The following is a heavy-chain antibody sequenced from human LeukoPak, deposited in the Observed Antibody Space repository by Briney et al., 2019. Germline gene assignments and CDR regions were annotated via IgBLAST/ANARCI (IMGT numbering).Heavy chain of an antibody. CDR3: ARGYSGYDPPLDY. V-gene: IGHV3-30-3*01. D-gene: IGHD5-12*01. CDR1: GFTFSSYA. Sequence: GGSLRLSCAASGFTFSSYAMHWIRQAPGKGLEWVAVISYDGSNKYYADSVKGRFTISRDNSKNTLYLQMNSLRAEDTAVYYCARGYSGYDPPLDYWGQGTLVTVSS. J-gene: IGHJ4*02. CDR2: ISYDGSNK.